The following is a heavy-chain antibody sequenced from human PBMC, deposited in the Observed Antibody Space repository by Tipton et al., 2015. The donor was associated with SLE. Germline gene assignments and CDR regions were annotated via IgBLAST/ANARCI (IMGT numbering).Heavy chain of an antibody. J-gene: IGHJ4*02. D-gene: IGHD6-13*01. CDR2: IWYDGSNK. Sequence: RSLRLSCAASGFTFSSYGMHWVRQAPGKGLEWVAVIWYDGSNKYYTDSVKGRFTISRDNSKNTLYLQMNSLRAEDTAVYYCAKDGSAAGPEGYFDYWGQGTLVTVSS. CDR3: AKDGSAAGPEGYFDY. V-gene: IGHV3-33*06. CDR1: GFTFSSYG.